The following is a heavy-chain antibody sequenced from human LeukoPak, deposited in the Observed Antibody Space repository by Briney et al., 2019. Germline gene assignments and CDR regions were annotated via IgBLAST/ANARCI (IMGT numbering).Heavy chain of an antibody. D-gene: IGHD3-10*01. Sequence: SETLSLTCTVSGYSISSGYYWGWIRQPPGKGLEWIGSIYHSGITYYNPSLKSRVTISVDTSKNQFSLKLSSVTAADTAVYYCARSPITMVENLQYWGPGTQVIVSS. CDR3: ARSPITMVENLQY. J-gene: IGHJ1*01. CDR1: GYSISSGYY. CDR2: IYHSGIT. V-gene: IGHV4-38-2*02.